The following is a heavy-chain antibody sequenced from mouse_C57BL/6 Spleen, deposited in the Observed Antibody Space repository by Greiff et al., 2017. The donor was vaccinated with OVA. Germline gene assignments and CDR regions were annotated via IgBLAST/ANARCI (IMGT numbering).Heavy chain of an antibody. CDR2: ISSGSSTI. D-gene: IGHD1-1*01. CDR3: ARGGLRRAMDY. V-gene: IGHV5-17*01. Sequence: EVQVVESGGGLVKPGGSLKLSCAASGFTFSDYGMHWVRQAPEKGLEWVAYISSGSSTIYYADTVKGRVTISRDNAKNTLFLQMTSLRSEDTAMYYCARGGLRRAMDYWGQGTSVTVSS. J-gene: IGHJ4*01. CDR1: GFTFSDYG.